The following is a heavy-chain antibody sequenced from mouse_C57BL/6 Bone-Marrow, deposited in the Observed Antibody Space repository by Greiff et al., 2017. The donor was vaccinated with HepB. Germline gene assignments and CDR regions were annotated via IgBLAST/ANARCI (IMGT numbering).Heavy chain of an antibody. CDR1: GYSITSGYY. CDR2: ISYDGSN. Sequence: ESGPGLVKPSQSLSLTCSVTGYSITSGYYWNWIRQFPGNKLEWMGYISYDGSNNYNPSLKNRISITRDTSKNQFFLKLNSVTTEDTATYYCARERGYYGSIYFDYWGQGTTLTVSS. V-gene: IGHV3-6*01. J-gene: IGHJ2*01. D-gene: IGHD1-1*01. CDR3: ARERGYYGSIYFDY.